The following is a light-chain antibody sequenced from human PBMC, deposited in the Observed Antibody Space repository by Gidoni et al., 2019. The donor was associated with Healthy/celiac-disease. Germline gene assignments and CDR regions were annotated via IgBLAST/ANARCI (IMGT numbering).Light chain of an antibody. Sequence: DIQMTQSPSSVSASVGDRVTITCRASQGISNCLAWYQQKPGKAPKLMIYAATSLQSGVPSRIGGSGSGADFTLTSSSLQPEDFATYYCQQANSFPPTFGPGTKVDIK. CDR3: QQANSFPPT. CDR1: QGISNC. J-gene: IGKJ3*01. V-gene: IGKV1-12*01. CDR2: AAT.